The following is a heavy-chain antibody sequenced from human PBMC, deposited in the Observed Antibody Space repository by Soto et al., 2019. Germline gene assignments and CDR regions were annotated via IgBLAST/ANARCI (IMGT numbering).Heavy chain of an antibody. CDR1: GDSVSSNSAA. J-gene: IGHJ4*02. CDR2: TYYRSKWYN. V-gene: IGHV6-1*01. CDR3: ARSRSKWELLLDY. Sequence: SQTLSLTCAISGDSVSSNSAAWNWIRQSPSRGLEWLGRTYYRSKWYNDYAVSVKSRITINPDTSKNQFSLKLSSVTAADTAVYYCARSRSKWELLLDYWGQGTLVTVSS. D-gene: IGHD1-26*01.